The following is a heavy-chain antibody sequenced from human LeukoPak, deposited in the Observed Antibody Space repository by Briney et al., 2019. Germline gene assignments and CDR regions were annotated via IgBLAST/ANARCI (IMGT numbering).Heavy chain of an antibody. Sequence: SETLSLTCTVSGGSISSSSYYWGWIRQPPGKGLEWIGSIYYSGSTYYNPSLKSRVTISVDTSKNQFSLKLSSVTAADTAVYYCARHRIGVGLLWFGEANLMGYNWFDPWGQGTLVTVSS. V-gene: IGHV4-39*01. D-gene: IGHD3-10*01. CDR2: IYYSGST. J-gene: IGHJ5*02. CDR1: GGSISSSSYY. CDR3: ARHRIGVGLLWFGEANLMGYNWFDP.